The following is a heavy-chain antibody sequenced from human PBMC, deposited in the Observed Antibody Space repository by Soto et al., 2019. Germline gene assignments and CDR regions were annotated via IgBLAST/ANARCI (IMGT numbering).Heavy chain of an antibody. Sequence: PGGSLRLSCAASGFSFTSYAMSWVRQAPGKGLEWVSSISGRSDTTYYADSVKGRFTISRDNSKSTVYLQMNSLRAEDTALYYCARASYCSSTTCLEDVWGQGTTVTVSS. J-gene: IGHJ6*02. V-gene: IGHV3-23*01. CDR3: ARASYCSSTTCLEDV. CDR2: ISGRSDTT. CDR1: GFSFTSYA. D-gene: IGHD2-2*01.